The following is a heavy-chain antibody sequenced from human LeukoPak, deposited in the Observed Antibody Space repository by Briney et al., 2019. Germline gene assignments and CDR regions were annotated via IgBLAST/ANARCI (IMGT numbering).Heavy chain of an antibody. CDR1: GFTFSSYA. D-gene: IGHD3-3*01. CDR3: AKVGDRRIFGVVIIPVDY. CDR2: ISCSGSST. Sequence: GALRLSCAAVGFTFSSYAMSWVRQAPGEGLGWGSIISCSGSSTYYADCVKSWFTISRDNCKNTLYLQMNSLRAEDTAVYYCAKVGDRRIFGVVIIPVDYWGQGTLVTVSS. J-gene: IGHJ4*02. V-gene: IGHV3-23*01.